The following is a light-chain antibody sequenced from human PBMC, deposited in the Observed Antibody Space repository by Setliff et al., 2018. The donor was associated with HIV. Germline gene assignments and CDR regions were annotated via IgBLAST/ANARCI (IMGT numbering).Light chain of an antibody. J-gene: IGLJ1*01. Sequence: QSVLTQPRSVSGSPGQSVTISCTGTSSDVGGYKYVSWYQHHPDKAPKLIIYDVSNRPSGVSNRFSGSKSGNTASLTISGLQAEDEADYYCSSYTSTSTLWVFGTGTKGTVL. V-gene: IGLV2-14*03. CDR1: SSDVGGYKY. CDR2: DVS. CDR3: SSYTSTSTLWV.